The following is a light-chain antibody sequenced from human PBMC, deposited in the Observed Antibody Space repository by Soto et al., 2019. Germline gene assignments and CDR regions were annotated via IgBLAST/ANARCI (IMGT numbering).Light chain of an antibody. J-gene: IGKJ5*01. V-gene: IGKV1-39*01. CDR3: QQSYSTPIT. CDR2: AAS. Sequence: DIQMYHSASSVSASVGDRVTITCRASQSISSYLNWYQQKPGKAPKLLIYAASSLQSGVPSRFSGSGSGTDFTLTISSLQPEDFATYYCQQSYSTPITFGQGTRLEIK. CDR1: QSISSY.